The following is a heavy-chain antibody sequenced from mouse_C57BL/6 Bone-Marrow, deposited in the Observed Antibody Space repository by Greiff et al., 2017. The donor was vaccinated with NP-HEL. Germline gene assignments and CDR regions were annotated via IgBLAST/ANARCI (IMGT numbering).Heavy chain of an antibody. D-gene: IGHD1-1*01. J-gene: IGHJ4*01. V-gene: IGHV14-4*01. Sequence: EVQLQQSGAELVRPGASVKLSCTASGFNIKDDYMHWVKQRPEQGLEWIGWIDPENGDTEYASKFQGKATITADTSSNTAYLQLSSLTSEDTAVYYCTTPLGVYYGSMDYWGQGTSVTVSS. CDR1: GFNIKDDY. CDR3: TTPLGVYYGSMDY. CDR2: IDPENGDT.